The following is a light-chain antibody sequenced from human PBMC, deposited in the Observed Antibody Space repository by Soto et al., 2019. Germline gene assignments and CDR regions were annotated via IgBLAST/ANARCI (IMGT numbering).Light chain of an antibody. CDR1: QSVSSH. V-gene: IGKV3-11*01. J-gene: IGKJ1*01. Sequence: EIVMTQSPATLSVSLGERATLSCRASQSVSSHLAWYQQKPGQAPRLLIYGASSRANGIPARFSGGGSGTDFTLTISSLEPEDFAVYYCQQRSDWPWTFGQGTKVDIK. CDR3: QQRSDWPWT. CDR2: GAS.